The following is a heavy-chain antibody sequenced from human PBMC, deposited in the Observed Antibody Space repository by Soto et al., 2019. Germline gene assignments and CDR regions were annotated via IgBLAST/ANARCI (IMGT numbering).Heavy chain of an antibody. V-gene: IGHV4-39*01. CDR1: GGSISSPSYY. D-gene: IGHD3-10*01. J-gene: IGHJ6*03. Sequence: QLQLQESGPGLVKPSETLSLTCTVSGGSISSPSYYWAWIRQPPGKGLEWMGSIHYSGSTYYSPSLRGRVTLAVDTSQNQFSLKLSSVTAADTSVYYCARHVYYYGSGNDMGVWGKGTTVTVSS. CDR2: IHYSGST. CDR3: ARHVYYYGSGNDMGV.